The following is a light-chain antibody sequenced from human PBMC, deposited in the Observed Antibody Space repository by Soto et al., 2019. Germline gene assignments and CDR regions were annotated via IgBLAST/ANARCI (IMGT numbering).Light chain of an antibody. V-gene: IGKV3-11*01. CDR2: DAS. CDR3: QQRLSWPIT. J-gene: IGKJ5*01. Sequence: EIVLTQSPASRCLSPGEGATLSCRASESISRQLVWYQKIPGQAPTLLMYDASNRATGVPARFSGSGSGTDFTLTISRLEHEDFAVYDCQQRLSWPITFRQGTRLEI. CDR1: ESISRQ.